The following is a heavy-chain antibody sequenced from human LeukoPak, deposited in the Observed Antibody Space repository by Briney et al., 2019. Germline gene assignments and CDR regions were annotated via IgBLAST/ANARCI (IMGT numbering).Heavy chain of an antibody. CDR3: ARFQYDFWSRGYYYYGMDV. CDR2: TYYRSKWYT. J-gene: IGHJ6*02. Sequence: SQTLSLTCALSGDSVSSKSTAWNWIRQSPSRGLEWLGRTYYRSKWYTGYAVSVKGRITINPDTSKNQFSLQLNSVTAADTAVYYCARFQYDFWSRGYYYYGMDVWGQGTTVTVSS. D-gene: IGHD3-3*01. CDR1: GDSVSSKSTA. V-gene: IGHV6-1*01.